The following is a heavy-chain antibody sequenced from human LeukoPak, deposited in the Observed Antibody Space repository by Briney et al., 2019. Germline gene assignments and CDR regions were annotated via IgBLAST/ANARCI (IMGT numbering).Heavy chain of an antibody. CDR2: ITSTSSYV. J-gene: IGHJ5*02. Sequence: PGGSLRLSCEASGFTFSTYNMNWVRQAPGKRLEWVSSITSTSSYVFYADSVKGRFTISRDNAKNSLYLQINSLRAEDTAVYYCAKGGAGAMGDWFDPWGQGTLVTVSS. CDR1: GFTFSTYN. V-gene: IGHV3-21*01. CDR3: AKGGAGAMGDWFDP. D-gene: IGHD1-26*01.